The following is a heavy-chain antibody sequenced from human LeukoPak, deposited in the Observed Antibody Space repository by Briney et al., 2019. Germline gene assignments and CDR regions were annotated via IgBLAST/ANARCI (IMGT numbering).Heavy chain of an antibody. Sequence: SETLSLTCAVYGGSFSGYYWSWIRQPPGKGLEWIGEINHSGSTNYNPSLKSRVTISVDRTKNQFSLKLSPVTAAETAGYYWGRARTLRAIQHWGQGTLVTVSS. J-gene: IGHJ1*01. D-gene: IGHD2-21*01. CDR3: GRARTLRAIQH. CDR1: GGSFSGYY. V-gene: IGHV4-34*01. CDR2: INHSGST.